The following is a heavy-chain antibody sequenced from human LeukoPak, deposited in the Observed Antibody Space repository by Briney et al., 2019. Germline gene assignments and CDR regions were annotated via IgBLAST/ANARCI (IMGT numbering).Heavy chain of an antibody. J-gene: IGHJ4*02. CDR2: ISSSSSYI. CDR1: GFTFSSYS. CDR3: ARDTEMATIISVFDY. D-gene: IGHD5-24*01. V-gene: IGHV3-21*01. Sequence: GGSLRLSCAASGFTFSSYSMNWVRQAPGKGLEWVSSISSSSSYIYYADSVKGRFTISRDNAKNSLYLQMNSLRAEDTAVYYCARDTEMATIISVFDYWGQGTLVTVSS.